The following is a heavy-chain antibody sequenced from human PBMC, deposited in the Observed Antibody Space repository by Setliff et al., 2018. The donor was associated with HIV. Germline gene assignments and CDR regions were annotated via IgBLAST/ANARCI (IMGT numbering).Heavy chain of an antibody. CDR1: SGSIISTNW. Sequence: SETLSLTCAVSSGSIISTNWWSWVRQPPGKGLEWIGQIHHGGSTNYNPSLKSRVTVSVDKSKNQFSLKLSSVTAADTAVYYCAAFRAPYCSNSDCFWGAFAVWGQGTVVTVSS. CDR2: IHHGGST. D-gene: IGHD2-2*01. CDR3: AAFRAPYCSNSDCFWGAFAV. V-gene: IGHV4-4*02. J-gene: IGHJ3*01.